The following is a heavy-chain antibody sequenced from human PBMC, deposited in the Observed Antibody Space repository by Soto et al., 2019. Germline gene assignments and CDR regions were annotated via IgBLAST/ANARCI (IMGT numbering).Heavy chain of an antibody. D-gene: IGHD2-15*01. J-gene: IGHJ4*02. Sequence: QVQLVQSGAEVKKPGASVKVSCKASGYTFTSYAMHWVRQAPGQRLEWMGWINAGNGNTKYSQKFQVRVTITKDTSATTAYMELSRLRSADTAVYYCARDLGGWPDYWGQGTLVTVSS. CDR2: INAGNGNT. V-gene: IGHV1-3*01. CDR1: GYTFTSYA. CDR3: ARDLGGWPDY.